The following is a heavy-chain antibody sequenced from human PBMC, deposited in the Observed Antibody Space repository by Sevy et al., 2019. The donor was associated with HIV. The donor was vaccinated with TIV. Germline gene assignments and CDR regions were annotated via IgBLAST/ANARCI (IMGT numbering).Heavy chain of an antibody. CDR2: IYYSGST. V-gene: IGHV4-59*01. CDR3: ATTKDYYDSSGDPFDY. D-gene: IGHD3-22*01. J-gene: IGHJ4*02. Sequence: SETLSLTCTVSGGSISSYYWSWIRQPPGKGLEWIGYIYYSGSTNYNPSLKSRVTISVDTSKNQFSLKLSSVTAADTAVYYCATTKDYYDSSGDPFDYWGQGSLVTVSS. CDR1: GGSISSYY.